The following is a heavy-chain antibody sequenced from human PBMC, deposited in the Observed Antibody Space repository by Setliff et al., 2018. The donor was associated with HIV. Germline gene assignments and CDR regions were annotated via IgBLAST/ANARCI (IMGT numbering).Heavy chain of an antibody. CDR3: ARKHDDRGGGMYV. Sequence: ASETLSLTCSVSGGSISGYYWSWIRQPHGKRPEYIGYIYSSGTTYYNPYYNPSLKSRATISIDTSKKQLSLKLTSATAADTAVYYCARKHDDRGGGMYVWGQGTTVTVSS. V-gene: IGHV4-59*01. CDR2: IYSSGTTYYNP. CDR1: GGSISGYY. J-gene: IGHJ6*02. D-gene: IGHD3-22*01.